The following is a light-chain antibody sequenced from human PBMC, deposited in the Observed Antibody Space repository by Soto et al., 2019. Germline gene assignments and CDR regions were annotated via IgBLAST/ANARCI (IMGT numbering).Light chain of an antibody. Sequence: QSALTQPASVSGSPGQSITISCTGTSSDVGAYNFVSWHQQHPGKAPKLMIYNVYGRPSGISYRFSGSKSGNTASLTISGLQAEDEADYYCCSYAGNLALFGGGTKVTVL. V-gene: IGLV2-14*03. CDR3: CSYAGNLAL. J-gene: IGLJ2*01. CDR2: NVY. CDR1: SSDVGAYNF.